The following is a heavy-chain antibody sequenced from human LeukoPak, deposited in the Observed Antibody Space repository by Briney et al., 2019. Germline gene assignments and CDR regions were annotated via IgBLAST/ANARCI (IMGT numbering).Heavy chain of an antibody. CDR3: ARAVVPAALGLYYYYGMDV. D-gene: IGHD2-2*01. J-gene: IGHJ6*02. Sequence: GGSLRLSCAASGFTFSSCDMHWVRQATGKGLEWVSAIGTAGDTYYPGSVKGRFTISRENAKNSLYLQMNSLRAGDTAVYYCARAVVPAALGLYYYYGMDVWGQGTTVTVSS. CDR1: GFTFSSCD. CDR2: IGTAGDT. V-gene: IGHV3-13*04.